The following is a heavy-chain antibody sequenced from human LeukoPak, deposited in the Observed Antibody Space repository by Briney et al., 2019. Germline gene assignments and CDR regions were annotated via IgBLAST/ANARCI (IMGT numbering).Heavy chain of an antibody. V-gene: IGHV3-48*03. CDR1: GFTFSSYE. D-gene: IGHD3-10*01. Sequence: GGSLRLSCAASGFTFSSYEMNWVRQAPGKGLEWVSYISSSGSTIYYADSVKGRFTISRDNSKNTLYLQMNSLRAEDTAVYYCAKVYGSGSTRWFDPWGQGTLVTVSS. CDR3: AKVYGSGSTRWFDP. CDR2: ISSSGSTI. J-gene: IGHJ5*02.